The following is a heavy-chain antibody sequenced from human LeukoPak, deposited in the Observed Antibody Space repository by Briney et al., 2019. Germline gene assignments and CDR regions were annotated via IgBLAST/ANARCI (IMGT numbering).Heavy chain of an antibody. CDR1: GFTFSSYA. Sequence: SGGSLRLSCAASGFTFSSYAMSWVRQAPGKGLEWVSAISGSGGSTYYADSVKGRFTISRDNSKNTLYLQMNSLRAEDTAVYYCAKDKTRFHGGNSRDAFDIWGQGTMVTVSS. J-gene: IGHJ3*02. CDR3: AKDKTRFHGGNSRDAFDI. CDR2: ISGSGGST. D-gene: IGHD4-23*01. V-gene: IGHV3-23*01.